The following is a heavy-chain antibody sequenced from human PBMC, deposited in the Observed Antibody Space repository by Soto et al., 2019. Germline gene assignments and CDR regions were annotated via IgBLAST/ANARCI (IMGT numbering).Heavy chain of an antibody. D-gene: IGHD3-3*01. Sequence: QVQLVQSGAVVKKPGSSVTVSCKASGGMFSDYTISWVRQAPGQGLEWMGGIIPIFGGPHYAQKFQGRVTITADKPTSAVYLELRDLTSKATAVYYCAKKGGAASIDFWRANWFDPWGQGTLVTVSS. CDR3: AKKGGAASIDFWRANWFDP. CDR2: IIPIFGGP. V-gene: IGHV1-69*06. CDR1: GGMFSDYT. J-gene: IGHJ5*02.